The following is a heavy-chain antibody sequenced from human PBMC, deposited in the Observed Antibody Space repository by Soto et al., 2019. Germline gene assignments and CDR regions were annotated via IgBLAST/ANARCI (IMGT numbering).Heavy chain of an antibody. D-gene: IGHD3-10*02. V-gene: IGHV3-48*03. CDR3: SRVKYIDYVWSSDY. CDR1: GFTLRSYE. CDR2: ISSSSSDR. J-gene: IGHJ4*02. Sequence: PGGSLRLSCAASGFTLRSYEMSWVRPDPGKGLEWVSHISSSSSDRYYAESVKGRFTISRDNANYSLYLQMSTLRAEDTAVYYGSRVKYIDYVWSSDYWGQGTLVTVSS.